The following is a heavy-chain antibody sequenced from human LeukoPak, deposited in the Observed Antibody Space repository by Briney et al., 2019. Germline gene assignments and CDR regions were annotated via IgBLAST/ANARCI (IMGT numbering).Heavy chain of an antibody. J-gene: IGHJ1*01. CDR3: ARDYYDSSGYAEYFQH. CDR1: GYTFTNYG. CDR2: ISAYNGNT. Sequence: APVKVSCKASGYTFTNYGISWVRQAPGQGLEWMGWISAYNGNTNYAQKLQGRVTMTTDTSTSTAYMELRSLRSDDTAVYYCARDYYDSSGYAEYFQHWGQGTLVTVSS. D-gene: IGHD3-22*01. V-gene: IGHV1-18*01.